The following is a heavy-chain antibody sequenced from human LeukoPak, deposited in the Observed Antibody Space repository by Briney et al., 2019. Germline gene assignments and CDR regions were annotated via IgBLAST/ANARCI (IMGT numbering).Heavy chain of an antibody. D-gene: IGHD3-22*01. CDR3: ARTTYYYDSSGYYCFDY. J-gene: IGHJ4*02. V-gene: IGHV3-48*03. CDR2: ISSSGSTI. CDR1: GFTFSSYE. Sequence: PGGSLRLSCAASGFTFSSYEMNWVRQAPGKGLEWVSYISSSGSTIYYADSVKGRFTISRDNAKNSLYLQMNSLRAEDTAVYYCARTTYYYDSSGYYCFDYWGQGTLVTVSS.